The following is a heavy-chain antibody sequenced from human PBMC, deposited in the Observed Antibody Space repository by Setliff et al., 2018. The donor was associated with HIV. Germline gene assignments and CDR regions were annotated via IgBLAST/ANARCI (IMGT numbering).Heavy chain of an antibody. D-gene: IGHD3-22*01. J-gene: IGHJ3*01. V-gene: IGHV1-46*01. CDR1: GYTFTNYY. CDR3: ARCYYDSSGPTDAFDV. CDR2: INPSGGRT. Sequence: ASVKVSCKASGYTFTNYYIHWVRQAPGQGLEWMGLINPSGGRTSYAQKFQGRLTMTRDTSRSTVYMELSSLRSEDTAVYYCARCYYDSSGPTDAFDVWGQGTVVTVS.